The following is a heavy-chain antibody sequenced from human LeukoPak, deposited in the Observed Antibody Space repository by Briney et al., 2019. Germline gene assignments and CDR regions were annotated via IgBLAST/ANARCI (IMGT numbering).Heavy chain of an antibody. D-gene: IGHD1-26*01. CDR2: IIPIFGTA. J-gene: IGHJ4*02. V-gene: IGHV1-69*05. CDR3: ARVYSGSSLGDY. CDR1: GGTFSSYA. Sequence: ASVKVSCKASGGTFSSYAISWVRQAPGQGLEWMGRIIPIFGTANYAQKFQGRVTITTDESTTTAYMELSSLRSEDTAVYYCARVYSGSSLGDYWGKGTLVTVSS.